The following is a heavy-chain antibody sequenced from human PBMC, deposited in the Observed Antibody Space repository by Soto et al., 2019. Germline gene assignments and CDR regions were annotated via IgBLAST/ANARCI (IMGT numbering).Heavy chain of an antibody. J-gene: IGHJ4*02. D-gene: IGHD1-26*01. Sequence: PSETLSLTCTVSGFSITGSYWSWIRQTPGKTLEWIGYIYHSGTTTYNPSLKSRVSISVDTSKNQFSLRLTSVIAADTAVYYCARDMPYGAGSLAGCDYWGQGIRVTVSS. CDR1: GFSITGSY. CDR3: ARDMPYGAGSLAGCDY. V-gene: IGHV4-59*01. CDR2: IYHSGTT.